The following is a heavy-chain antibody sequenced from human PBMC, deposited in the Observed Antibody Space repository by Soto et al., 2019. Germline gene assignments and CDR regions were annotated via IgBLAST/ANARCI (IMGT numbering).Heavy chain of an antibody. D-gene: IGHD3-3*01. CDR1: GLTFSSYG. CDR2: ISSSSSYI. V-gene: IGHV3-21*01. Sequence: GGSLRLSCAASGLTFSSYGMNWVRQAPGKGLEWVSSISSSSSYIYYADSVKGRFTISRDNAKNSLYLQMNSLRAEDTAVYYCARDSVESGYYFDYWGQGTLVTVSS. CDR3: ARDSVESGYYFDY. J-gene: IGHJ4*02.